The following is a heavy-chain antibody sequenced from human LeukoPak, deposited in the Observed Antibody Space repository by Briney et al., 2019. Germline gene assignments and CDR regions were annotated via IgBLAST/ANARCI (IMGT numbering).Heavy chain of an antibody. D-gene: IGHD1-26*01. V-gene: IGHV1-2*06. Sequence: ASVKVSCKASGYTFTGYYMHWVRQAPGQGLEWMGRVNPNSGGTNYAQKFQGRVTMTRDTSISTAYMELSRLRSDDTAVYYCARVGATAQDGMDVWGQGTTVTVSS. CDR3: ARVGATAQDGMDV. J-gene: IGHJ6*02. CDR1: GYTFTGYY. CDR2: VNPNSGGT.